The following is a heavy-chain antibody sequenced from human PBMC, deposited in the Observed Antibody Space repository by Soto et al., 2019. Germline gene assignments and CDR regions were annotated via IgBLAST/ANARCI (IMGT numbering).Heavy chain of an antibody. J-gene: IGHJ4*02. V-gene: IGHV3-30-3*01. CDR2: ISYDGSNK. Sequence: QVQLVESGGGVVQPGRSLRLSCAASGFTFSSYAMHWVRQAPGKGLEWVAVISYDGSNKYYADSVKGRFTISRDNSKNTLYLQMNSLRAEDTAVYYCAREMTTVVTPIGWGQGTLVTVSS. CDR1: GFTFSSYA. D-gene: IGHD4-17*01. CDR3: AREMTTVVTPIG.